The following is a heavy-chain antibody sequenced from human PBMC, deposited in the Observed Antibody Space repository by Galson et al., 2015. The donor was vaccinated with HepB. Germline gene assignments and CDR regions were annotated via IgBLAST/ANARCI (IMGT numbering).Heavy chain of an antibody. CDR2: IYYSGST. D-gene: IGHD6-19*01. CDR1: GGSISSYY. Sequence: ETLSLTCTVSGGSISSYYWSWIRQPTGKGLEWIGYIYYSGSTKYNPSLKSRVTISADTSKNQFSLNLSSVTAADTAVYYCARDQETADSSGWYYFQFWGQGTLVTVSS. V-gene: IGHV4-59*01. J-gene: IGHJ4*02. CDR3: ARDQETADSSGWYYFQF.